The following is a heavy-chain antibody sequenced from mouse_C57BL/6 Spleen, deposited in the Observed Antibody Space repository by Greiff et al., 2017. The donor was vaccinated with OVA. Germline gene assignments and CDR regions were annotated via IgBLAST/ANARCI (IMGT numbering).Heavy chain of an antibody. CDR3: AGYYGSSPFAY. CDR2: IDPSDSET. CDR1: GYTFTSYW. Sequence: VKLQESGAELVRPGSSVKLSCKASGYTFTSYWMHWVKQRPIQGLEWIGNIDPSDSETHYNQKFKDKATLTVDKSSSTAYMQLSSLTSEDSAVYYCAGYYGSSPFAYWGQGTLVTVSA. J-gene: IGHJ3*01. D-gene: IGHD1-1*01. V-gene: IGHV1-52*01.